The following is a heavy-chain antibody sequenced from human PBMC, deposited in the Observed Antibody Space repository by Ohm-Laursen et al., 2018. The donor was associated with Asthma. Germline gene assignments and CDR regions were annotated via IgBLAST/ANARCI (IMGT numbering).Heavy chain of an antibody. CDR3: AKGDLGWYGNSAYSH. CDR2: ISYDGSNK. V-gene: IGHV3-30*12. J-gene: IGHJ4*02. D-gene: IGHD3-22*01. CDR1: GFIFSSYG. Sequence: SLRLSCTASGFIFSSYGMHWVRQAPGKGLEWVAVISYDGSNKYYADSVKGRFTISRDESKNTLFLQMNSLRAEDTALYYCAKGDLGWYGNSAYSHWGQGTLVTVST.